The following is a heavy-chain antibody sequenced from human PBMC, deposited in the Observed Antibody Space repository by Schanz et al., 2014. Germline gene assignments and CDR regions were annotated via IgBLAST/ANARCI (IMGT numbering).Heavy chain of an antibody. CDR2: ISFDGRNT. CDR3: AKNRAGGYESFLDS. V-gene: IGHV3-30*18. D-gene: IGHD5-12*01. J-gene: IGHJ4*02. CDR1: GITLSGYG. Sequence: QVYLVESGGDLVKPGGSLRLSCAASGITLSGYGLHWVRQAPGKGLEWVGFISFDGRNTGYAHSVKGRFTISRDNSKNSLYLQMDSLRSEDTALYYCAKNRAGGYESFLDSWGQGTLVTVSS.